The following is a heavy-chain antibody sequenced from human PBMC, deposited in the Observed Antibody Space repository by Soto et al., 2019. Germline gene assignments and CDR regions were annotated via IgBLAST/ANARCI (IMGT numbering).Heavy chain of an antibody. J-gene: IGHJ4*02. Sequence: QVPLQQWGAGLLKPSETLSLTCAVYGGSFSGYYWTWVRQPPGTELEWIGEINHSGCTNCNPALKSRVTISVDTPTTQFPLKLTTVTAADTAVYYCARDKLTSLFDHWGQGTLVTVPP. D-gene: IGHD3-10*01. CDR1: GGSFSGYY. CDR2: INHSGCT. V-gene: IGHV4-34*01. CDR3: ARDKLTSLFDH.